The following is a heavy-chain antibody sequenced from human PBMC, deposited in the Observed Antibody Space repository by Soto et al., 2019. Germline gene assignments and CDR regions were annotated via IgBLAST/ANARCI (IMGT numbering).Heavy chain of an antibody. CDR1: GFTFTSYA. V-gene: IGHV3-23*01. CDR3: AKGDTTMITDYYAMDV. Sequence: SGGSLRLSCAVSGFTFTSYAMTWVRQAPGKGLEWVSAISGSGGSEFYADSVKGRFTISRDNSKNTLYLQMKSLRAEDTALYYCAKGDTTMITDYYAMDVWGQGTTVTVLL. J-gene: IGHJ6*02. CDR2: ISGSGGSE. D-gene: IGHD5-18*01.